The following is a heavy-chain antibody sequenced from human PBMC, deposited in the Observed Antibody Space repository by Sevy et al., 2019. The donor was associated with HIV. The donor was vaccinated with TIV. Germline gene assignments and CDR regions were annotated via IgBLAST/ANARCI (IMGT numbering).Heavy chain of an antibody. Sequence: GGSLRLSCAASGFTFSSYSMNWVRQAPGKGLEWVSSISSSSSYMYYADSVKGRFTISRDNAKNSLYLQMNSLRAEDRAVYYCARAYYDFWSGYYGDYYGMDVWGQGTTVTVSS. J-gene: IGHJ6*02. D-gene: IGHD3-3*01. CDR3: ARAYYDFWSGYYGDYYGMDV. CDR2: ISSSSSYM. CDR1: GFTFSSYS. V-gene: IGHV3-21*03.